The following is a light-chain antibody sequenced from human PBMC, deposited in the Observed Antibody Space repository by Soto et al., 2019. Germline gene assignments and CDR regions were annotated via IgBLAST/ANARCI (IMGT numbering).Light chain of an antibody. J-gene: IGKJ2*01. CDR2: DAS. Sequence: AIQLNQSPSSLSASVGDRVTITCRASQGISSALAWYQQKPGKAPKLLIYDASSLESGVPSRFSGSGSGTDFTLTISSLQPDDFATYYCQQFNSYLYTVCQGTKLEIK. CDR3: QQFNSYLYT. CDR1: QGISSA. V-gene: IGKV1-13*02.